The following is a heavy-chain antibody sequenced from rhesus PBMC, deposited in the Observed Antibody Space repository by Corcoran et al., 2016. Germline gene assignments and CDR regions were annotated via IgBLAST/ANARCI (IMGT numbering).Heavy chain of an antibody. CDR3: AREVSGSKDS. Sequence: QVQLQESGPGLVKPSETLSLTCVVSGYSINSGYGGSWIRQSPGKGRGWIGYIGCSSVATNDNPSLKSRVPISKDAPKNHFSLKGSSVTAADTAGYYCAREVSGSKDSWGQGVLVTVSS. J-gene: IGHJ4*01. CDR2: IGCSSVAT. V-gene: IGHV4-127*01. D-gene: IGHD1-44*02. CDR1: GYSINSGYG.